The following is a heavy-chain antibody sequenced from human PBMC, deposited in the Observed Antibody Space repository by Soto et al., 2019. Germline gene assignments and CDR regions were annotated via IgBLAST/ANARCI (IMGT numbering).Heavy chain of an antibody. CDR3: ARTDRDFYGLDV. Sequence: EVQLVESGGGLVQPGGSLRLSCAASGFTFSSSEMYWVRQAPGKGLEWISYIHPGGQTIFYAESVKGRFTISRDNAKHSVYLQMNSLRVGDTAVYYCARTDRDFYGLDVWGQGTTVIVSS. CDR1: GFTFSSSE. V-gene: IGHV3-48*03. J-gene: IGHJ6*02. CDR2: IHPGGQTI.